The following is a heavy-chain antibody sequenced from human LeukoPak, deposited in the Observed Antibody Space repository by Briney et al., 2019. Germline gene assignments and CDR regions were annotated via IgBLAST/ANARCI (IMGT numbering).Heavy chain of an antibody. CDR1: GGSISTSSYY. Sequence: PSETLSLTCTVSGGSISTSSYYWGWVRQPPGKGLEWIGNIFYSGSTYYSPSLKSRVTISLDTSKNQFSLKLSSVTAADTAVYYCARDGVYSGYDYYFDYWGQGTLVTVSS. CDR2: IFYSGST. CDR3: ARDGVYSGYDYYFDY. D-gene: IGHD5-12*01. V-gene: IGHV4-39*07. J-gene: IGHJ4*02.